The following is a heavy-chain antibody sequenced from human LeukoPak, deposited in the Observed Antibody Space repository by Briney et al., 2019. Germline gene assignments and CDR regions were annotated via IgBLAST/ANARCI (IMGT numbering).Heavy chain of an antibody. D-gene: IGHD1-26*01. V-gene: IGHV4-39*01. J-gene: IGHJ4*02. CDR3: ARQSSSESYPRYFDH. CDR1: GGSISSSTYS. CDR2: IYYRGST. Sequence: PSETLSLTCTVSGGSISSSTYSWGWIRQPPGKGLEWIGTIYYRGSTYYNPSLRSRVTISVDTSKNQFSLKVSSVTAADTAVYFCARQSSSESYPRYFDHWGQGTLVTVSS.